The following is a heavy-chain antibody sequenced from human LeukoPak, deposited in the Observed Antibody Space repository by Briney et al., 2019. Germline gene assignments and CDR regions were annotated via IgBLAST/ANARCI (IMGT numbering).Heavy chain of an antibody. D-gene: IGHD2-15*01. J-gene: IGHJ4*02. CDR2: ISHDGGNK. CDR1: GFTFSSYG. V-gene: IGHV3-7*01. CDR3: AKDDSNNYYEY. Sequence: AGGSLRLSCAASGFTFSSYGMHWVRQAPGKGLEWVASISHDGGNKQYAEAIKGRLTISRDNVKNSLYLEINSLRADDTAIYYCAKDDSNNYYEYWGQGTLVTVSA.